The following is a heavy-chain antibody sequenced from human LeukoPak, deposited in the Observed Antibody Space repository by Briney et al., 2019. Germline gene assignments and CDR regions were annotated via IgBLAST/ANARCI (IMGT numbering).Heavy chain of an antibody. V-gene: IGHV4-59*01. J-gene: IGHJ2*01. CDR1: GGSISSYY. Sequence: SETLSLTCTVSGGSISSYYWRWVRQPPGKGLEWIGYIYYSGSTNYNPSLKSRVTISVDTSKNQFSLKLSSVTAADTAVYYCARECGGDCYSAYFDLWGRGTLVTVSS. CDR2: IYYSGST. CDR3: ARECGGDCYSAYFDL. D-gene: IGHD2-21*01.